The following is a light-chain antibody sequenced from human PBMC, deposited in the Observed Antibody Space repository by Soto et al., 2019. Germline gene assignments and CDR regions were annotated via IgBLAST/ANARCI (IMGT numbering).Light chain of an antibody. J-gene: IGLJ2*01. Sequence: QAVLTQPPSVYAAPGQKVTISCSGSSSNIGNNYVSWYQQLPGTAPKLLIYDNNKRPSGIPDRFSGSKSGTSATLGITGLQTGDEADYYCGTWHSSLSAGYVVFGGGTKVTVL. V-gene: IGLV1-51*01. CDR2: DNN. CDR1: SSNIGNNY. CDR3: GTWHSSLSAGYVV.